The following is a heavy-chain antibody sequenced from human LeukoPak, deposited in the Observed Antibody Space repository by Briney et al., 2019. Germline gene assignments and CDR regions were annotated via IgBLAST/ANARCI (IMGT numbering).Heavy chain of an antibody. Sequence: PGGSLRLSCAASGFTFSDHYMSWIRQAPGKGLEWVSYISSSGRTIYYADSVKGRFTISRDNAKNSLYLQMNSLRAEDTAVYYCARGKGYDFWSLEYWGQGTLVTVSS. V-gene: IGHV3-11*01. CDR3: ARGKGYDFWSLEY. CDR2: ISSSGRTI. D-gene: IGHD3-3*01. J-gene: IGHJ4*02. CDR1: GFTFSDHY.